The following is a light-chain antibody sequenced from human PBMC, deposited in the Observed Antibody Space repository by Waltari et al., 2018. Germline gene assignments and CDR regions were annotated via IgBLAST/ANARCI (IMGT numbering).Light chain of an antibody. J-gene: IGLJ2*01. CDR3: QSYDNSLSAVV. CDR1: TYNIGAGSD. CDR2: CNT. Sequence: QSVLTQPPSVSGAPGQRVTISCRGSTYNIGAGSDVHWYQQVPGTAPKFLIYCNTHRPSGVPDRFSGSSSGAAASLATAGLQAEDEAHYYCQSYDNSLSAVVFGGGTQLTVL. V-gene: IGLV1-40*01.